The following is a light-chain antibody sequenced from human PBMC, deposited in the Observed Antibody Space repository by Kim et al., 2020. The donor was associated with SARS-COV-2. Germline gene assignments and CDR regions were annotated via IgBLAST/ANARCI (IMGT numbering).Light chain of an antibody. CDR3: CSYAGSYTSLYV. Sequence: QSALTQPRSVSGSPGQSVTISCTGTSSDVGGYNYVSWYQQHPDKAPKLMIYDVSKRPSGFPDRFSGSKSGNTASLTVSGLQAEDEADYYYCSYAGSYTSLYVFGTGTKVTVL. V-gene: IGLV2-11*01. CDR1: SSDVGGYNY. CDR2: DVS. J-gene: IGLJ1*01.